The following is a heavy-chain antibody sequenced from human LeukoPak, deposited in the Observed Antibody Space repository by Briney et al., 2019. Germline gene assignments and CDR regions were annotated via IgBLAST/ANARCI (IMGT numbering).Heavy chain of an antibody. CDR1: GFTFSSYA. Sequence: PEGSLRLSCAASGFTFSSYAMSWVRQAPGKGLEWVSTISGSGSGGSTYYADSVKGRFTISRDNSKDTLYLQMNSLRAEDTAVYYCAKLLAVTNSYYFNYWGQGTLVTVSS. J-gene: IGHJ4*02. CDR3: AKLLAVTNSYYFNY. V-gene: IGHV3-23*01. D-gene: IGHD6-19*01. CDR2: ISGSGSGGST.